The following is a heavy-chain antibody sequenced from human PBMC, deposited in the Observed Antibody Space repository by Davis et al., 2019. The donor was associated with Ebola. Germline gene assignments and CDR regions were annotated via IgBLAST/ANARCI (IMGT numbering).Heavy chain of an antibody. V-gene: IGHV4-39*01. CDR1: GGSISSSSYY. CDR2: IYYSGST. Sequence: GSLRLSCTVSGGSISSSSYYWGWIRQPPGKGLEWIGSIYYSGSTYYNPSLKSRVTISVDTSKNQFSLKLSSVTAADTAVYYCARRDGYYFDYWGQGTLVTVSS. D-gene: IGHD6-25*01. CDR3: ARRDGYYFDY. J-gene: IGHJ4*02.